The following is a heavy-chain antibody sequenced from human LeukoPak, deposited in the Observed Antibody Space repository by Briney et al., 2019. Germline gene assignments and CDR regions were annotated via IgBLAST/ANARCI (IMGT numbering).Heavy chain of an antibody. CDR3: VKSNSRYQPWTLDI. CDR1: SGSFRTYY. J-gene: IGHJ3*02. D-gene: IGHD2-2*01. Sequence: SETLSLTCTVSSGSFRTYYWSWIRQPPGKGLEWIGYIFYNEGTSYNPSLKSRVTISVDTSNNQLSLRGNSVTAADTAMYYCVKSNSRYQPWTLDIWGRGTMVTVSS. CDR2: IFYNEGT. V-gene: IGHV4-59*01.